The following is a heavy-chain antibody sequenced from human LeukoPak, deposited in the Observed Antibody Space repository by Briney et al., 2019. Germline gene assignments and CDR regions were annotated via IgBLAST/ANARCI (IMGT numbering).Heavy chain of an antibody. J-gene: IGHJ4*02. CDR1: GFTFSSYG. V-gene: IGHV3-30*03. CDR3: ARWPVTRQYYFDY. Sequence: PGGSLRLSCAASGFTFSSYGMHWVRQAPGKGLEWVAVISYDGSNKYYADSVKGRFTISRDNSKNTLYLQMNSLRAEVTAVYYCARWPVTRQYYFDYWGQGTLVTVSS. D-gene: IGHD2-15*01. CDR2: ISYDGSNK.